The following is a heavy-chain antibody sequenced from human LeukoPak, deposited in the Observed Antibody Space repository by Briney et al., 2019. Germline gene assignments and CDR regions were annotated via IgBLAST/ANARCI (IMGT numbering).Heavy chain of an antibody. V-gene: IGHV4-34*01. CDR3: ARGSEGAIENPSYYFDY. J-gene: IGHJ4*02. CDR1: GGSFSGYY. Sequence: SETLSLTCAVYGGSFSGYYWSWIRQPPGKGLEWIGEINHSGSTNYNPSLKSRVTISVDTSKNQFSLKLSSVTAADTAVYYCARGSEGAIENPSYYFDYWGQGTLVTVSS. D-gene: IGHD1-26*01. CDR2: INHSGST.